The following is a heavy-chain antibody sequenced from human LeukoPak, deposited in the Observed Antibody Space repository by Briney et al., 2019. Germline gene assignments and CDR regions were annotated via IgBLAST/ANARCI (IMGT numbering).Heavy chain of an antibody. Sequence: PGGSLRLSCAASGFTFSTYGMHWVRQAPGKGLEWVAVISYDGSNKYYADSVKGRFTISRDNSKNTLYLQMNSLRAEDTAVYYCAKDHDYYASGPIWGQGTMVTVSS. V-gene: IGHV3-30*18. CDR2: ISYDGSNK. D-gene: IGHD3-10*01. J-gene: IGHJ3*02. CDR1: GFTFSTYG. CDR3: AKDHDYYASGPI.